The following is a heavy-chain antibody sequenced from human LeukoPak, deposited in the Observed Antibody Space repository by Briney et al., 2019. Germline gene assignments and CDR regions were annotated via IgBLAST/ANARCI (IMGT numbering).Heavy chain of an antibody. Sequence: GGSLRLSCAASGFTFSRYWMSWVRQAPGKGLEWVANMKEDGSEKYYVDSVKGRFTISRDNSKNMLYLEVISLTADDTAVYYCAKDDAWLRFGEWSQGTLVTVSS. CDR3: AKDDAWLRFGE. J-gene: IGHJ4*02. D-gene: IGHD3-10*01. V-gene: IGHV3-7*03. CDR1: GFTFSRYW. CDR2: MKEDGSEK.